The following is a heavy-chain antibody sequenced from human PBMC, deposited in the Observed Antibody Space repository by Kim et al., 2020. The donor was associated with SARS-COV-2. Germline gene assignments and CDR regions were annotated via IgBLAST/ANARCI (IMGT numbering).Heavy chain of an antibody. J-gene: IGHJ4*02. CDR1: GGSISSSNW. CDR2: IYHSGST. V-gene: IGHV4-4*02. D-gene: IGHD6-19*01. Sequence: SETLSLTCAVSGGSISSSNWWSWVRQPPGKGLEWIGEIYHSGSTNYNPSLKSRVTISVDKSKNQFSLKLSSVTAADTAVYYCARARIAVAGTNYFDYWGQGTLVTVSS. CDR3: ARARIAVAGTNYFDY.